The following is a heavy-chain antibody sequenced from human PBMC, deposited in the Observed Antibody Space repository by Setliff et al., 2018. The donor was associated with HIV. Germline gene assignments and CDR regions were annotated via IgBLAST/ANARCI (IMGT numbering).Heavy chain of an antibody. Sequence: PSETLSLTCTVSGGSISTYFWSWVRQTPGKGLEWIGYIYYTGSTSYNPSFRSRVTMSVDSSKNQFSLSLSSVTAADTAVYYCARLPDINSWPFDYWARGTLVTVSS. J-gene: IGHJ4*02. D-gene: IGHD6-13*01. CDR2: IYYTGST. V-gene: IGHV4-59*01. CDR3: ARLPDINSWPFDY. CDR1: GGSISTYF.